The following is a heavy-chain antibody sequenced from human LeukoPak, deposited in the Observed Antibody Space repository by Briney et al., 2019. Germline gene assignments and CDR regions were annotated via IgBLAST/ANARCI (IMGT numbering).Heavy chain of an antibody. Sequence: SETLSLTCAVYGGSFSGYYWSWIRQPPGKGLEWIGEINHSGSTNYNPSLKSRVTISVDTSKNQFSLKLSSVTAADTAVYYCARGSMVRGVIYRWFDPWGQGTLVTVSS. V-gene: IGHV4-34*01. CDR1: GGSFSGYY. CDR3: ARGSMVRGVIYRWFDP. J-gene: IGHJ5*02. D-gene: IGHD3-10*01. CDR2: INHSGST.